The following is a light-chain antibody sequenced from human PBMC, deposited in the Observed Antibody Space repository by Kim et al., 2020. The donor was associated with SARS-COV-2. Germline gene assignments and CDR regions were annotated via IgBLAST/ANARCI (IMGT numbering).Light chain of an antibody. Sequence: EIVLTQSPGTLSLSPGERATLSCRASQSVRNNLAWYQQKPGQAPRLLIFGASRRTTGVPDRFSGSGSGTDFTLTISRLEPEDSSVYFCQHYEVLPLTFGGGTKVDI. CDR1: QSVRNN. CDR3: QHYEVLPLT. J-gene: IGKJ4*01. V-gene: IGKV3-20*01. CDR2: GAS.